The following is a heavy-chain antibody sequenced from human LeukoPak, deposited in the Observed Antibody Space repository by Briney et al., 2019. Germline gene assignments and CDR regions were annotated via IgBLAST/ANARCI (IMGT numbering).Heavy chain of an antibody. Sequence: GGSLSLSCAASGFTFSSYSMNWVRQAPGKGLEWVSYISSSGSTIYYADSVKGRFTISRENAKNSLYLQMNSLRDEDTALYYCARDVFYAFDIWGLGTVVTVSS. V-gene: IGHV3-48*02. CDR3: ARDVFYAFDI. CDR2: ISSSGSTI. D-gene: IGHD5/OR15-5a*01. J-gene: IGHJ3*02. CDR1: GFTFSSYS.